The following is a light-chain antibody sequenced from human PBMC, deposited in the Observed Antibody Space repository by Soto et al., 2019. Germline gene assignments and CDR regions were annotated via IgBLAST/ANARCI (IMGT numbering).Light chain of an antibody. J-gene: IGKJ2*02. CDR2: DVS. CDR1: QSFGSW. Sequence: DIQMTQSPSTLSASVGDRVTITCRASQSFGSWLAWYQQKPGKAPKLLIYDVSSLENGVPGRFSGSGSVTEFTLTISSLQPDDYATYYCQQYNISPSTFGQGTKVDIK. CDR3: QQYNISPST. V-gene: IGKV1-5*01.